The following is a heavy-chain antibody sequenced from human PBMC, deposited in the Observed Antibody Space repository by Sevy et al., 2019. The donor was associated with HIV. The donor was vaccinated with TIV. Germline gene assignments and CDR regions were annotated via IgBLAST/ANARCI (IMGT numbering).Heavy chain of an antibody. CDR3: AXXDXXXXXXX. Sequence: SETLSLTCTXXXXXXXXXXYXWXXXXQPPXXGLXWIXXXYXXGSTYYYPSLKSRVTISVDTSKNQFSLXLSSVTAADTXVXYCAXXDXXXXXXXWGQGTLVTVSS. J-gene: IGHJ5*02. CDR2: XYXXGST. CDR1: XXXXXXXXYX. D-gene: IGHD4-17*01. V-gene: IGHV4-39*01.